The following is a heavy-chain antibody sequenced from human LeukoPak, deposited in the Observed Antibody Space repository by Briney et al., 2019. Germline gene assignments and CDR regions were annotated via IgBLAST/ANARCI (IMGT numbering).Heavy chain of an antibody. CDR2: TYYRSKWYN. D-gene: IGHD1-7*01. Sequence: QTLSLTCAISGDSVSSNSAAWNWFRQSPSRGLEWLGRTYYRSKWYNDYAVSVKSRITINPDTSKNQFSLLLNSVTPEDTAVYYCAGGGNYDGDYFDYWGQGTLVTVSS. J-gene: IGHJ4*02. V-gene: IGHV6-1*01. CDR3: AGGGNYDGDYFDY. CDR1: GDSVSSNSAA.